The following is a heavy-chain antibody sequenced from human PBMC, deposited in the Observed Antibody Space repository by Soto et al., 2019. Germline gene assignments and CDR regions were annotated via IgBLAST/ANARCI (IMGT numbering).Heavy chain of an antibody. CDR3: ARDIRGYSRAFDY. V-gene: IGHV4-61*01. CDR1: GDSVSSDNYY. D-gene: IGHD5-18*01. Sequence: PSETLSLTCTVSGDSVSSDNYYWTWIRQPPGKGLEWIGYIYSSGSTNYKPSLKSRVTISLDTSSNQFSLKLTSVTAADTAVYYCARDIRGYSRAFDYWGQGTLVTVSS. CDR2: IYSSGST. J-gene: IGHJ4*02.